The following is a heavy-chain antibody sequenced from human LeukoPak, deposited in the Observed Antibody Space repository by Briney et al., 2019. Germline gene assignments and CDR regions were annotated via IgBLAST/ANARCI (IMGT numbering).Heavy chain of an antibody. Sequence: ASVKVSCKASGGTFSSYAISWVRQAPGQGLEWMGWISAYNGNTNYAQKLQGRVTMATDTSTSTAYMELRSLRSDDTAVYYCARGENYYYYMDVWGKGTTVTVSS. CDR1: GGTFSSYA. J-gene: IGHJ6*03. D-gene: IGHD1-26*01. CDR3: ARGENYYYYMDV. CDR2: ISAYNGNT. V-gene: IGHV1-18*01.